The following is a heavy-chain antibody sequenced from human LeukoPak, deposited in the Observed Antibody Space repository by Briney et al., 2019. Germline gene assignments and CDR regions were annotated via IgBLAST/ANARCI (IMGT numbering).Heavy chain of an antibody. CDR1: GGSISSYY. CDR2: INHSGST. D-gene: IGHD3-16*01. Sequence: SETLSLTCTVSGGSISSYYWSWIRQPPGKGLEWIGEINHSGSTNYNPSLKSRVTISVDTSKNQFSLKLSSVTAADTAVYYCARSRLRFTRWFDPWGQGTLVTVSS. J-gene: IGHJ5*02. V-gene: IGHV4-34*01. CDR3: ARSRLRFTRWFDP.